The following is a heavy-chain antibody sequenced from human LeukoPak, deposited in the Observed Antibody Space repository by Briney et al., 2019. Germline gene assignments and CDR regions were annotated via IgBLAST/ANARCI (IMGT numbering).Heavy chain of an antibody. V-gene: IGHV3-9*03. CDR1: GFTFDDYA. CDR2: ISWNSGSI. CDR3: AKDTGRGYANDAFDI. J-gene: IGHJ3*02. D-gene: IGHD2-8*01. Sequence: GGSLRLSCAASGFTFDDYAMHWVRQAPGKGLEWVSGISWNSGSIGYADSVKGRFTISRDNAKNFLSLQMNSLRAEDMTLYYCAKDTGRGYANDAFDIWGQGTMVTVSS.